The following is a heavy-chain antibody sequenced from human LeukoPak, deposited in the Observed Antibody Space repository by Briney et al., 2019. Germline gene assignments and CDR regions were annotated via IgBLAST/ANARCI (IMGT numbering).Heavy chain of an antibody. Sequence: SEALSLTCTVSGGSISSSYYYWSWIRQPPGKGLEWIGEINHSGSTNYNPSLKSRVTISVDTSKNQFSLKLSSVTAADTAVYYCARERGSTVIRGGFFDYWGQGTLVTVSS. V-gene: IGHV4-39*07. CDR3: ARERGSTVIRGGFFDY. CDR1: GGSISSSYYY. J-gene: IGHJ4*02. D-gene: IGHD3-22*01. CDR2: INHSGST.